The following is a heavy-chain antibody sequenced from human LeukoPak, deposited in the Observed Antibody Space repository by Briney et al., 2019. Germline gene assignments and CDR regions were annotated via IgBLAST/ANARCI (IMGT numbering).Heavy chain of an antibody. J-gene: IGHJ4*02. CDR1: GFTFSNFD. D-gene: IGHD3-22*01. CDR3: AKDLGYYDSSGPIDY. Sequence: PGGSLRLSCAASGFTFSNFDVHWVRQTPGKGLEWVSRIGSAGGTEYLDSVRGRFTISRDNSKNTLYLQMNSLRAEDTAVYYCAKDLGYYDSSGPIDYWGQGTLVTVSS. CDR2: IGSAGGT. V-gene: IGHV3-13*01.